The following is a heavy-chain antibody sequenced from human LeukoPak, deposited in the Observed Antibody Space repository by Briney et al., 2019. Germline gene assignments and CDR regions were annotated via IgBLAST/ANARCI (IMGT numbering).Heavy chain of an antibody. D-gene: IGHD5-12*01. V-gene: IGHV3-13*01. CDR2: IGTAGDT. J-gene: IGHJ6*02. CDR3: ARARYSGSLGMDV. CDR1: GSTFSRYD. Sequence: GGSLRLSCAASGSTFSRYDMHWVRLATGKGLEWVSAIGTAGDTYYPGSVKGRFTISRENAKNSLYLQMSSLRAGDTAVYYCARARYSGSLGMDVWGQGTTVTVSS.